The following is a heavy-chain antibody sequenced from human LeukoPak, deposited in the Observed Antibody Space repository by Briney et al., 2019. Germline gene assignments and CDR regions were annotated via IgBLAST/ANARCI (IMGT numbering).Heavy chain of an antibody. Sequence: KPSETLSLTCTVSGGSIGSNYWTWIRQPPGKGLEYIGYIYYTGATNYNPSLKSRVTISVDTSKNQFSLKLSSVTAADTAVYYCARGLGLRYFDWLPPFDYWGQGTLVTVSS. CDR1: GGSIGSNY. D-gene: IGHD3-9*01. CDR3: ARGLGLRYFDWLPPFDY. V-gene: IGHV4-59*12. J-gene: IGHJ4*02. CDR2: IYYTGAT.